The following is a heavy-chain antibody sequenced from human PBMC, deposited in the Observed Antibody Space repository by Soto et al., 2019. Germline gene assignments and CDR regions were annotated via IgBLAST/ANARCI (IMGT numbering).Heavy chain of an antibody. Sequence: GGSLRLSCAASGFTFSSYWMHWVRQAPGKGLVWVSRINSDGSSTSYADSVKGRFTISRGNAKNTLYLQMNSLRAEDTAVYYCARHIAVAGANYYYGMDVWGQGTTVTVSS. V-gene: IGHV3-74*01. CDR1: GFTFSSYW. CDR3: ARHIAVAGANYYYGMDV. CDR2: INSDGSST. J-gene: IGHJ6*02. D-gene: IGHD6-19*01.